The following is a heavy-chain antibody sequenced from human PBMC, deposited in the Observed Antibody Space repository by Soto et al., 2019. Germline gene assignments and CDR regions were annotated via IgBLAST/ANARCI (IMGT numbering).Heavy chain of an antibody. CDR3: AKAHWILYEGDGMDV. D-gene: IGHD2-2*03. CDR2: ISWNSGSI. Sequence: DVQLVESGGGLVQPGRSLRLSCAASGFTFDDYAMHWVRQAPGKGLEWVSGISWNSGSIGYADSVKGRFTISRDNAKNSLYLQMNSLRAEDTALYYCAKAHWILYEGDGMDVWGQGTTVTVSS. J-gene: IGHJ6*02. CDR1: GFTFDDYA. V-gene: IGHV3-9*01.